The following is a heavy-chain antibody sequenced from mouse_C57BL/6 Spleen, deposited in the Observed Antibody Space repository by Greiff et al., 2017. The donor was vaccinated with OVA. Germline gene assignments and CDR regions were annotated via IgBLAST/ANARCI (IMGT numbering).Heavy chain of an antibody. CDR1: GFSFNTYA. D-gene: IGHD2-3*01. CDR2: IRSKSNNYAT. Sequence: EVQLVETGGGLVQPKGSLKLSCAASGFSFNTYAMNWVRQAPGKGLEWVARIRSKSNNYATYYADSVKDRFTISRDDSESMLYLQMNNLKTEDTAMYYCVRHDGSMDYWGQGTSVTVSS. CDR3: VRHDGSMDY. J-gene: IGHJ4*01. V-gene: IGHV10-1*01.